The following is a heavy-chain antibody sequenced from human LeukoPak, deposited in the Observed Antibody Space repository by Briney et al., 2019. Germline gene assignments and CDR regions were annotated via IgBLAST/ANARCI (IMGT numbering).Heavy chain of an antibody. V-gene: IGHV4-30-4*08. J-gene: IGHJ4*02. Sequence: SQTLSLTCTVSGGSISSGDYYWSWIRQPPGKDLEWIGYIYYSGSTYYNPSLKSRVTISVDTSKNQFSLKLSSVTAADTAVYYCAREGEIAAAGTFRHWGQGTLVTVSS. CDR3: AREGEIAAAGTFRH. D-gene: IGHD6-13*01. CDR1: GGSISSGDYY. CDR2: IYYSGST.